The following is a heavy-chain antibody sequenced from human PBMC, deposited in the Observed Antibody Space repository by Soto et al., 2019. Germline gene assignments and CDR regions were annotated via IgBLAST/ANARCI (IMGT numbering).Heavy chain of an antibody. V-gene: IGHV3-11*01. Sequence: GGSLRLSCAASGLTFSDYYMSWIRQAPGKGLEWVSYISNSGSTIFYADSVKGRFTISRDNAKNSVYLQMNSLRGDDTAVYHCASSPGYYDSNGIDHWGQGTLVTVSS. CDR1: GLTFSDYY. CDR2: ISNSGSTI. CDR3: ASSPGYYDSNGIDH. D-gene: IGHD3-22*01. J-gene: IGHJ4*02.